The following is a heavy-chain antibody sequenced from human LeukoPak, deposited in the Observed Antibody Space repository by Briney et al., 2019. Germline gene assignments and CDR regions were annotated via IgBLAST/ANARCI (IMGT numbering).Heavy chain of an antibody. V-gene: IGHV1-2*02. CDR2: INPNSGGT. CDR1: GYTFTGYY. J-gene: IGHJ5*02. D-gene: IGHD4-17*01. Sequence: ASVKVSCNASGYTFTGYYMHWVRQAPGQGLEWMGWINPNSGGTNYAQKFQGRVTMTRDTSISTAYMELSRLRSDDTAVYYCAREADGDYGVDNWFDPWGQGTLVTVSS. CDR3: AREADGDYGVDNWFDP.